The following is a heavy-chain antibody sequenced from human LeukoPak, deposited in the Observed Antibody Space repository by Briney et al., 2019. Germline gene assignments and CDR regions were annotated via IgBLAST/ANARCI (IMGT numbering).Heavy chain of an antibody. V-gene: IGHV4-34*01. Sequence: TSETLSLTCAVYGGSFSGYYWSWIRQPPGKGLEWIGEINHSGSTNYNPSLKSRVTISVDTSKNQFSLKLSSVTAADTAVYYCARGYYDFWSGYHRPSFDAFDIWGQGTMVTVSS. CDR2: INHSGST. J-gene: IGHJ3*02. CDR3: ARGYYDFWSGYHRPSFDAFDI. CDR1: GGSFSGYY. D-gene: IGHD3-3*01.